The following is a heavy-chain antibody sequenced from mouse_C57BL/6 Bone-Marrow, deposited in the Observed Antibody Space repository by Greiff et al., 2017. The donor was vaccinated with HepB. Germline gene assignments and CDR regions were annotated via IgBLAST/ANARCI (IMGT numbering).Heavy chain of an antibody. CDR1: GFTFSNYW. CDR3: LARRFAY. J-gene: IGHJ3*01. V-gene: IGHV6-3*01. Sequence: DVKLQESGGGLVQPGGSMKLSCVASGFTFSNYWMNWVRQSPEKGLEWVAQIRLKSDNYATHYAESVKGRFTISRDDSKSSVYLQMNNVRAEDTGIYYCLARRFAYWGQGTLVTVSA. CDR2: IRLKSDNYAT. D-gene: IGHD3-1*01.